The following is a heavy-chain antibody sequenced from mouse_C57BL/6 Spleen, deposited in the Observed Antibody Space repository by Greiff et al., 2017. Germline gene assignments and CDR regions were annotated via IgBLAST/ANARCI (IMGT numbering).Heavy chain of an antibody. V-gene: IGHV5-16*01. CDR2: INYDGSST. D-gene: IGHD4-1*01. J-gene: IGHJ2*01. CDR1: GFTFSDYY. Sequence: EVKLMESEGGLVQPGSSMKLSCTASGFTFSDYYMAWVRQVPEKGLEWVANINYDGSSTYYLDSLKSRFIISRDNAKNILYLQMSSLKSEDTATYYCARDWEGYFDYWGQGTTLTVSS. CDR3: ARDWEGYFDY.